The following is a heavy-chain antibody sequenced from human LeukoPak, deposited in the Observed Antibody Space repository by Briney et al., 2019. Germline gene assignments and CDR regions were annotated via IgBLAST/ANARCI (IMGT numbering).Heavy chain of an antibody. CDR3: ASSSSKVHFDY. D-gene: IGHD6-6*01. CDR1: GFTFSTYA. Sequence: GGSLRLSCVASGFTFSTYAMGWARQAPGKGLEWVSGISDGVGSAYYADSVKGRFTISRDNSKNTLYLQMNSLRAEDTAVYYCASSSSKVHFDYWGQGTLVTVSS. J-gene: IGHJ4*02. V-gene: IGHV3-23*01. CDR2: ISDGVGSA.